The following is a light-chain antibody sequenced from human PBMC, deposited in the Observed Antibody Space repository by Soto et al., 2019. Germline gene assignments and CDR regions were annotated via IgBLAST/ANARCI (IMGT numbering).Light chain of an antibody. V-gene: IGLV2-23*01. CDR3: CSFTGSYNLYV. CDR2: EGT. CDR1: SSDVGGYNL. J-gene: IGLJ1*01. Sequence: QSVLTQPASVSGSPGQSITISCTGTSSDVGGYNLVSWYQQHPGKAPKLMIYEGTKRPSGVSNRFSGSKSGNTASLTISGLQAEDEADYYCCSFTGSYNLYVFGTGTKLTVL.